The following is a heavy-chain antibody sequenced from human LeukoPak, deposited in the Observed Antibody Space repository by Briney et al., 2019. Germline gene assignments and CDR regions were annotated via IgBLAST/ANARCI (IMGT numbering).Heavy chain of an antibody. Sequence: PGGSLRLSCAASGFTFSNAWMNWVRQAPGKGLEWVGRIKSKTDGGTTDYAAPVKGRFTISRDDSKNTLYLQMNSLKTEDTAVYYCTTDPRYMVRGFSAASTQIDYWGQGTLVTVSS. J-gene: IGHJ4*02. CDR1: GFTFSNAW. CDR2: IKSKTDGGTT. V-gene: IGHV3-15*07. D-gene: IGHD3-10*01. CDR3: TTDPRYMVRGFSAASTQIDY.